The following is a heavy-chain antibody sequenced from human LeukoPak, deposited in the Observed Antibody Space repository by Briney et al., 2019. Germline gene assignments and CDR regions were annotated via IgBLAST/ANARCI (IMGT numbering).Heavy chain of an antibody. Sequence: SETLSLTCTVSGGSISSSSYYWGWIRQPPGKGLEWIGTLYYSVSTYYNPSLKSRVAISVDTSKNQFSLKLSSVTAADTAVYYCASRKLGNDYWGQGTLVTVSS. CDR1: GGSISSSSYY. V-gene: IGHV4-39*01. J-gene: IGHJ4*02. CDR2: LYYSVST. CDR3: ASRKLGNDY. D-gene: IGHD7-27*01.